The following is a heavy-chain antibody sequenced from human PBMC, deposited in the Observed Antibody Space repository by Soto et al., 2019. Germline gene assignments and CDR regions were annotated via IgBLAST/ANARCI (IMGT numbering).Heavy chain of an antibody. CDR2: ISAYSGDT. CDR3: ASAGNGFLPFDY. J-gene: IGHJ4*02. CDR1: GYTFSTYA. D-gene: IGHD6-19*01. V-gene: IGHV1-18*01. Sequence: QVQLVQSGAEVKKPGASVKVSCKGSGYTFSTYAIAWVRQAPGQGLEWMAWISAYSGDTNYAPKVQGRATLTTDTSTTTAYLELRSLTSADSAVYYCASAGNGFLPFDYWGQGTLVTVSS.